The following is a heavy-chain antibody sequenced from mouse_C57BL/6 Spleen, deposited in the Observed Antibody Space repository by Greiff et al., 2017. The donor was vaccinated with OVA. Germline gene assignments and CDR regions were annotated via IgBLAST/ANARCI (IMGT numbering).Heavy chain of an antibody. V-gene: IGHV1-55*01. J-gene: IGHJ4*01. Sequence: QVHVKQPGAELVKPGASVKMSCKASGYTFTSYWITWVKQRPGQGLEWIGDIYPGSGSTNYNEKFKSKATLTVDTSSSTAYMQLSSLTSEDSAVYYCARENSYAMDYWGQGTSVTVSS. CDR2: IYPGSGST. D-gene: IGHD5-1-1*01. CDR1: GYTFTSYW. CDR3: ARENSYAMDY.